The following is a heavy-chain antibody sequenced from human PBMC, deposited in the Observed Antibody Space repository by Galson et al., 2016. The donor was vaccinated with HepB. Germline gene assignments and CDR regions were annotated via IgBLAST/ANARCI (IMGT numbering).Heavy chain of an antibody. D-gene: IGHD1-1*01. V-gene: IGHV4-39*07. Sequence: SETLSLTCTVYGASVSTTFYYWGWIRQPPGKGLEWIGNIHYGSMTYYNPSLEGRVTIFVDTSKNLVSLKLTSVTDAETAMYYCASRHYSSDSPLETGQLSTDAFDVWGQGTTVTVSP. J-gene: IGHJ3*01. CDR2: IHYGSMT. CDR1: GASVSTTFYY. CDR3: ASRHYSSDSPLETGQLSTDAFDV.